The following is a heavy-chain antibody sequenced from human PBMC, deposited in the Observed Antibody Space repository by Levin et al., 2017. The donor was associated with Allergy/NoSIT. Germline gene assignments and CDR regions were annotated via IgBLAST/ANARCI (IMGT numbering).Heavy chain of an antibody. Sequence: SCAASGFTFSSYAMSWVRQAPGKGLEWVSAISGSGGSTYYADSVKGRFTISRDNSKNTLYLQMNSLRAEDTAVYYCAKEGPGRIAVAGPLDYWGQGTLVTVSS. CDR3: AKEGPGRIAVAGPLDY. CDR1: GFTFSSYA. V-gene: IGHV3-23*01. J-gene: IGHJ4*02. CDR2: ISGSGGST. D-gene: IGHD6-19*01.